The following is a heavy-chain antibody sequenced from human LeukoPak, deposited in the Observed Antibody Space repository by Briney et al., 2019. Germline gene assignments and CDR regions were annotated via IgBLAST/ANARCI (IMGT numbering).Heavy chain of an antibody. CDR2: VYYSGST. CDR1: GGSISSYY. J-gene: IGHJ6*02. V-gene: IGHV4-59*08. CDR3: ARHLGTSAYSYGMDV. Sequence: SETLALTCTVSGGSISSYYWSWIRQPPGKGLEWIGDVYYSGSTNYNPSLKSRVTISVDTSKNQLSLKLSSVTAADTAVYYCARHLGTSAYSYGMDVWGQGTTVTVSS.